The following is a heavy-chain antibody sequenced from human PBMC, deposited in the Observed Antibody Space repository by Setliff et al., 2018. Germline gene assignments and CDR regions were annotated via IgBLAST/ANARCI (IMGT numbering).Heavy chain of an antibody. D-gene: IGHD5-12*01. Sequence: SVKVSCKASGGTFSSYAISWVRQAPGQGLEWMGGIIPILGIANYAQKFQGRVTITTDESTSTAYMELSSLRSEDTAVYYCARDPTLYSAFPGYGMDVWGQGTTVTVSS. CDR1: GGTFSSYA. V-gene: IGHV1-69*10. CDR3: ARDPTLYSAFPGYGMDV. J-gene: IGHJ6*02. CDR2: IIPILGIA.